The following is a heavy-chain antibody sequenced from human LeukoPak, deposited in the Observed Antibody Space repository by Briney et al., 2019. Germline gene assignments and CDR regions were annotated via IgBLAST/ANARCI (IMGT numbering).Heavy chain of an antibody. J-gene: IGHJ4*02. CDR1: GYTFTGYY. CDR3: ARPGTKRWLQLWYFDY. V-gene: IGHV1-2*02. Sequence: ASVKVSCKASGYTFTGYYMRWVRQAPGQGLEWMGWINPNSGGTNYAQKFQGRVTMTRDTSISTAYMELSRLRSDDTAVYYCARPGTKRWLQLWYFDYWGQGTLVTVSS. D-gene: IGHD5-24*01. CDR2: INPNSGGT.